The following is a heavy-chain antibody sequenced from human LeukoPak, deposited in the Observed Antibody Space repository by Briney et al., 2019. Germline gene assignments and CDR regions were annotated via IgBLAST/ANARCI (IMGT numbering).Heavy chain of an antibody. J-gene: IGHJ4*02. CDR3: ARGHSSITMIVDDFDY. D-gene: IGHD3-22*01. Sequence: PSETLSLTCTVSGGSISSSSYYWGWIRQPPGKGLEWIGSIYYSGSTYYNPSLKSRVTISVDTSKNQFSLKLSSVTAADTAVYYCARGHSSITMIVDDFDYWGQGTLVTVSS. V-gene: IGHV4-39*07. CDR2: IYYSGST. CDR1: GGSISSSSYY.